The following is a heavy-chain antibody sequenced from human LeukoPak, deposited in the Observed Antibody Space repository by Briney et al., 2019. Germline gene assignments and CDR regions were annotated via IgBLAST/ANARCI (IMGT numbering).Heavy chain of an antibody. CDR3: AKDRNWNYASGTPKVPWFDP. CDR1: GFTFSSYS. CDR2: ISSSSSTI. V-gene: IGHV3-48*01. J-gene: IGHJ5*02. Sequence: GGSLRLSCAASGFTFSSYSMNWVRQAPGKGLEWVSYISSSSSTIYYADSVKGRFTISRDNAKNSLYLQMNSLRAEDTALYYCAKDRNWNYASGTPKVPWFDPWGQGTLVTVSS. D-gene: IGHD3-10*01.